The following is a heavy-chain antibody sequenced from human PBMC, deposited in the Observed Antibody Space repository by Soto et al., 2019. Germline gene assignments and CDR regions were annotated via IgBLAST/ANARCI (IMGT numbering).Heavy chain of an antibody. CDR3: ARDKAGEDGYNPKGYYFDY. Sequence: SVKDSCKASGGTFSRYAISWVRQAPGQGLEWMGGIIPIFGTANYAQKFQGRVTITADESTSTAYMELSSLRSEDTAVYYCARDKAGEDGYNPKGYYFDYWGQGTLVTVSS. CDR2: IIPIFGTA. CDR1: GGTFSRYA. J-gene: IGHJ4*02. V-gene: IGHV1-69*13. D-gene: IGHD5-12*01.